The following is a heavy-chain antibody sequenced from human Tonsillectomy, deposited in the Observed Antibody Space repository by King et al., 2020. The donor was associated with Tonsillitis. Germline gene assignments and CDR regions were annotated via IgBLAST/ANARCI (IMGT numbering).Heavy chain of an antibody. CDR3: ARDFGSGTYYSRPLYY. CDR1: AGSISNYY. J-gene: IGHJ4*02. V-gene: IGHV4-59*01. D-gene: IGHD3-10*01. CDR2: IDYRGTI. Sequence: QLQESGPGLVKPSETLSLTCSVSAGSISNYYWSWVRQSPGKGLEWIGYIDYRGTIKYNPSLGSRVSISVDTSNNQFSLKLNSVSAADTAVYFCARDFGSGTYYSRPLYYWGQGTPVTVSS.